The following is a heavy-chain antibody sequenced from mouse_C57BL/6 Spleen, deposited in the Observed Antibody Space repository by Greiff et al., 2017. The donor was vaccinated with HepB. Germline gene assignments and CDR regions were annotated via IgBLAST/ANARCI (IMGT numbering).Heavy chain of an antibody. J-gene: IGHJ4*01. CDR2: IYPSDSET. CDR1: GYTFTSYW. V-gene: IGHV1-61*01. CDR3: ARGTGTVDY. D-gene: IGHD4-1*01. Sequence: QVQLQQSGAELVRPGSSVKLSCKASGYTFTSYWMDWVKQRPGQGLEWIGNIYPSDSETHYNQKFKDKATLTVDKSSRTAYMQLSSLTSEDSAVYYCARGTGTVDYWGHGTSVTVSS.